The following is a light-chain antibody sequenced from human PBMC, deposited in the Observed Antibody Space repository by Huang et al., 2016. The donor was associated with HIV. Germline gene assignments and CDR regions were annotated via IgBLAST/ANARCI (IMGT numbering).Light chain of an antibody. CDR1: QSVLYRSNNKNY. Sequence: DIVMTQSPDSLAVSLGERATINCKSSQSVLYRSNNKNYCAWYKQNPGQPPKLLIYWASTRESGVPERFSGSGSGTDFTLTIRSLQAEDVAVYYCQQYYSNPLTFGGGTKVEIK. CDR2: WAS. J-gene: IGKJ4*01. V-gene: IGKV4-1*01. CDR3: QQYYSNPLT.